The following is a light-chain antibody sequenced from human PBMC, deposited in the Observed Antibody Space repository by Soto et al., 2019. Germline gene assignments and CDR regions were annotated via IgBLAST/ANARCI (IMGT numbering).Light chain of an antibody. Sequence: DTQMTQSPSTLSGSVGDRVIITCRASQTISSWLAWYQQKPGTAPQLLIYKASTLESGVPSRFSGSGSGTEFTLTISSLQPDDFATYYCQQYNTYSYTFGQGTKVDIK. CDR1: QTISSW. CDR2: KAS. CDR3: QQYNTYSYT. V-gene: IGKV1-5*03. J-gene: IGKJ2*01.